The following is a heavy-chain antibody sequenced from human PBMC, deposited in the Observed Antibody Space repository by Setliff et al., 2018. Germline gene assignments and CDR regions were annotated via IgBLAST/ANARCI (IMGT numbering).Heavy chain of an antibody. J-gene: IGHJ4*02. Sequence: PSETLSLTCAVYGGSFSGYYWSWIRQPPGKGLEWLGEINHSGSTNCNPSLKSRVTISVDTSKNQFSLRLSSVTAADTAVYYCAGEDFDYWGQGTLVTVSS. CDR1: GGSFSGYY. D-gene: IGHD6-13*01. CDR2: INHSGST. CDR3: AGEDFDY. V-gene: IGHV4-34*03.